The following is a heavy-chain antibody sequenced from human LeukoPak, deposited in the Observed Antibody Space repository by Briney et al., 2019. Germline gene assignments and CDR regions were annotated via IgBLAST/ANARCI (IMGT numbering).Heavy chain of an antibody. J-gene: IGHJ5*02. V-gene: IGHV4-39*07. CDR1: GGSISSSSYY. CDR2: IYYSGST. CDR3: ARGQLELLS. D-gene: IGHD1-7*01. Sequence: SETLSLTCTASGGSISSSSYYWGWIRQPPGKGLEWIGSIYYSGSTYYNPSLKSRVTISVDTSKNQFSLKLSSVTAADTAVYYCARGQLELLSWGQGTLVTVSS.